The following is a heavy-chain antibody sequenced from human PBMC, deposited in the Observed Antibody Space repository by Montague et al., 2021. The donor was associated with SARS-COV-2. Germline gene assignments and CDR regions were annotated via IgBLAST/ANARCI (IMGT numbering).Heavy chain of an antibody. CDR1: GGSISSSSYY. J-gene: IGHJ4*02. Sequence: TLSLTCTVSGGSISSSSYYWGWIRQPPGKGLEWIGSIYYSGSTYYNPSLKSRVTISVDTSKNQFSLKLSSVTAADTAVYYCARHAPPCSYYYDLWSYYNSGGLDDWGQGTLVTVSS. D-gene: IGHD3-10*01. CDR2: IYYSGST. CDR3: ARHAPPCSYYYDLWSYYNSGGLDD. V-gene: IGHV4-39*01.